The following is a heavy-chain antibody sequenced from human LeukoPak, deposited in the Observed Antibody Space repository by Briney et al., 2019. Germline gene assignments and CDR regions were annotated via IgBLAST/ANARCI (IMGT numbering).Heavy chain of an antibody. Sequence: AASVKVSCTASGYTFTAYFMHWVRQAPGQGLEWMGWINPNTGDTNSAQKFQDRVTMTRDTSISTAYMELSGLRSDDTAVYYCARSPSTYYPLRFDPWGQGTLVTVSS. V-gene: IGHV1-2*02. J-gene: IGHJ5*02. CDR1: GYTFTAYF. CDR2: INPNTGDT. D-gene: IGHD3-10*01. CDR3: ARSPSTYYPLRFDP.